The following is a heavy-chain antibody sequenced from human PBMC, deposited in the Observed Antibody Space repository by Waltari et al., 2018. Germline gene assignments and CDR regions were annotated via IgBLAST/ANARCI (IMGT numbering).Heavy chain of an antibody. CDR3: AKDRLSDARGTYSFGTDV. CDR2: IVYDGSQK. D-gene: IGHD3-10*02. V-gene: IGHV3-30*18. Sequence: QVQLVESGGGVVQPGRSLRLSCAVSGFTFSSHGMPWVRQAPGKGLEWVAVIVYDGSQKYYADSEKGRFTISRDNSKSTMYLQMNSLRSDDTAVYFCAKDRLSDARGTYSFGTDVWGQGTTVTVS. CDR1: GFTFSSHG. J-gene: IGHJ6*02.